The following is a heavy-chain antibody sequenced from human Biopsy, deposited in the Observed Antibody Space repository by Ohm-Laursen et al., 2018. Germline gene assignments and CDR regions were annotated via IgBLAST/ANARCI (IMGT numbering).Heavy chain of an antibody. CDR3: ARATNSTGWPYYYFYGMDV. V-gene: IGHV4-59*01. D-gene: IGHD2/OR15-2a*01. CDR1: GRSISSDY. Sequence: PSETLSLTCTVSGRSISSDYWSWIRQTPGKGLEWIGHICYSGSTNYNPSLKSRVNISVDTSKNQFSLRLNSVTAADTAVYYLARATNSTGWPYYYFYGMDVWGQGTTVTVSS. CDR2: ICYSGST. J-gene: IGHJ6*02.